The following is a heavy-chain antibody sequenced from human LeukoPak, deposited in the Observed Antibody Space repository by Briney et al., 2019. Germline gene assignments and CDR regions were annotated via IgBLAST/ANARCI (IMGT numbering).Heavy chain of an antibody. J-gene: IGHJ5*02. V-gene: IGHV4-39*07. CDR3: ARALGIAAAGTNWFDP. CDR1: GVSIRSSSYY. Sequence: SETLSLTCTVSGVSIRSSSYYWGWIRQPPGKGLEWIVSFYYSGNTYYNPSLKSRVTISVDTSKNQFSLKLSSVTAADTAVYYCARALGIAAAGTNWFDPWGQGTLVTVSS. D-gene: IGHD6-13*01. CDR2: FYYSGNT.